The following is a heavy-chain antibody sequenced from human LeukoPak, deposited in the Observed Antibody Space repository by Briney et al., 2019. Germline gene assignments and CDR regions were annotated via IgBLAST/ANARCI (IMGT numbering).Heavy chain of an antibody. V-gene: IGHV3-53*01. D-gene: IGHD4-23*01. CDR3: AKDIAYGGHYTGAFDI. CDR2: IYSGGST. CDR1: GFTVSSNY. J-gene: IGHJ3*02. Sequence: PGGSLRLSCAASGFTVSSNYMSWVRQAPGKGLEWVSVIYSGGSTYYADSVKGRFTISRDNSKNTLYLQMNSLRAEDTAVYYCAKDIAYGGHYTGAFDIWGQGTMVTVSS.